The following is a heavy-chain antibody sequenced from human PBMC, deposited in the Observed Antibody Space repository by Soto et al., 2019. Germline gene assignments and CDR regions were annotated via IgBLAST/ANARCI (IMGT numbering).Heavy chain of an antibody. J-gene: IGHJ4*02. V-gene: IGHV3-23*01. Sequence: GGSLRLSCAASGFTFSSYAMSWVRQAPGKGLEWVSAISGSGGSTYYADSVKGRFTISRDNSKNTLYLQMNSLRAEDTAVYYCEKDSRAGPYFDYWGQGTLVTVSS. CDR1: GFTFSSYA. CDR3: EKDSRAGPYFDY. CDR2: ISGSGGST.